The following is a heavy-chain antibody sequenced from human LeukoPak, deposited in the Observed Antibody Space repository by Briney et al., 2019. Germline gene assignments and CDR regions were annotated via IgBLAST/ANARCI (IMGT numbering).Heavy chain of an antibody. Sequence: PGGSLRLSCAASGFTSGTSAMSWVRQAPGKGLEWVSSIGDHGVYTYYGDSVKGRFTISRDDSKRTLYLRMDSLRVDDSAIYYCAKAPTVTTFGYWGQGILVTVSS. V-gene: IGHV3-23*01. CDR1: GFTSGTSA. CDR3: AKAPTVTTFGY. D-gene: IGHD4-17*01. J-gene: IGHJ4*02. CDR2: IGDHGVYT.